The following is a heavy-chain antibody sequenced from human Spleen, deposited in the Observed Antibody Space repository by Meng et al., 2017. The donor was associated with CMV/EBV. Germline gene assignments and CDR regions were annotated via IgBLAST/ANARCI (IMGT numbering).Heavy chain of an antibody. V-gene: IGHV3-9*01. J-gene: IGHJ6*02. D-gene: IGHD6-19*01. Sequence: SLKISCAASGFTFDDYAMHWVRQPPGKGLEWVAGISWNSALIGYADSVKGRFTISRDNAKNSLYLQMTCLKADDTALYYCARSLSANALDVWGQGTTVTVSS. CDR2: ISWNSALI. CDR1: GFTFDDYA. CDR3: ARSLSANALDV.